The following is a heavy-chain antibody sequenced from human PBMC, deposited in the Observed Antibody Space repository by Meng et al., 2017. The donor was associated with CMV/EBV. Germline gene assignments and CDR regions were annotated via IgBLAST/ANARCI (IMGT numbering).Heavy chain of an antibody. CDR2: IYYSGST. V-gene: IGHV4-31*02. CDR3: ARGRKVTYYDFWSGYNWFDP. J-gene: IGHJ5*02. CDR1: GGYY. Sequence: GGYYWSWIRQHPGKGLEWIGYIYYSGSTYYNPSLKSRVTISVDTSKNQFSLKLSSVTAADTAVYYCARGRKVTYYDFWSGYNWFDPWGQGTLVTVSS. D-gene: IGHD3-3*01.